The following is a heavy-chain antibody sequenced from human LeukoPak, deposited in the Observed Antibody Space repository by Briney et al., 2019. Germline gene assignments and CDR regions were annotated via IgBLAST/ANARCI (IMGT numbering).Heavy chain of an antibody. CDR3: ARDGVGVWGSYPH. CDR2: ISYDGSNK. V-gene: IGHV3-30-3*01. D-gene: IGHD3-16*01. Sequence: GGSLRLSCAASGVTFSSYAMHWVRQAPGKGLEWVAGISYDGSNKYYTDSVKGRFTISRDNSKNTLYLEMNSLTAEDTAVYYCARDGVGVWGSYPHWGQGTLVTVSS. CDR1: GVTFSSYA. J-gene: IGHJ4*02.